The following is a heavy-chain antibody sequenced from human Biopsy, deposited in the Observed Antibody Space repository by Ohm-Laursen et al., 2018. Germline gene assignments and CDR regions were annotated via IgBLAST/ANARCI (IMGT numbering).Heavy chain of an antibody. CDR1: GFGVNTYG. Sequence: SLRLSCSASGFGVNTYGMHWVRQGPGKGLEWVSVISSDGTKELYADSVKGRFTISRDNAKNSLYLQMNSLRAEDTAVYYCARAYPPPGRRLVVVAGDFDCWGQGTRVTVSS. CDR3: ARAYPPPGRRLVVVAGDFDC. J-gene: IGHJ4*02. V-gene: IGHV3-30*03. D-gene: IGHD2-15*01. CDR2: ISSDGTKE.